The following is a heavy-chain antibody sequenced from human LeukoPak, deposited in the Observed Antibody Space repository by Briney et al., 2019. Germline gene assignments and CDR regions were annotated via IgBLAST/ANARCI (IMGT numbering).Heavy chain of an antibody. V-gene: IGHV3-21*01. D-gene: IGHD4-17*01. Sequence: PGGSLRLSCAASGFTFSSYSMNWVRQAPGKGLEWVSSISSSSSYIYYADSVKGRFTISRDNAKNSLYLQMNSLRAEDTAVYYCAKVRLTVTYYYYMDVWGKGTTVTVSS. CDR3: AKVRLTVTYYYYMDV. J-gene: IGHJ6*03. CDR2: ISSSSSYI. CDR1: GFTFSSYS.